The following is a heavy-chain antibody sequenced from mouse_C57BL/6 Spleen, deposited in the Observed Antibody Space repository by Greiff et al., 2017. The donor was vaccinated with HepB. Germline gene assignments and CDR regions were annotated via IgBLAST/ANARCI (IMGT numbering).Heavy chain of an antibody. CDR1: GFTFSSYG. CDR2: ISSGGSYT. CDR3: ARHAYYGSSPYYDAMDY. D-gene: IGHD1-1*01. V-gene: IGHV5-6*01. Sequence: EVQGVESGGDLVKPGGSLKLSCAASGFTFSSYGMSWVRQTPDKRLEWVATISSGGSYTYYPESVKGRFPISSDNATNTLYLPMSRLKSEDTAMYYCARHAYYGSSPYYDAMDYWGQGTSVTVSS. J-gene: IGHJ4*01.